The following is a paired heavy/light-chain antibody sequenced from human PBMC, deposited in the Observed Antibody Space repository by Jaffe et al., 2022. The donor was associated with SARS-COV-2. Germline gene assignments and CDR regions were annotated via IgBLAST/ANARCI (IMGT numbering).Heavy chain of an antibody. CDR2: IGGSGGNK. J-gene: IGHJ4*02. D-gene: IGHD5-12*01. CDR1: GFTFSSYA. V-gene: IGHV3-23*01. CDR3: AKSGDGYNQNSLPYYFDY. Sequence: EVQLLESGGGLVQPGGSLGLSCAASGFTFSSYAMSWVRQAPGKGLEWVSVIGGSGGNKFHAESVKGRFTISRDNSKNTLYLQMNSLRAEDTAVYYCAKSGDGYNQNSLPYYFDYWGQGALVIISS.
Light chain of an antibody. V-gene: IGKV3-11*01. J-gene: IGKJ4*01. CDR1: QSVSSY. Sequence: EIVLTQSPATLSLSPGERATLSCRASQSVSSYLAWYQQKPGQAPRLLIYDASNRATGIPARFSGSGSGTDFTLTISSLEPEDFAVYYCQQRSNWLTFGGGTRVEIK. CDR2: DAS. CDR3: QQRSNWLT.